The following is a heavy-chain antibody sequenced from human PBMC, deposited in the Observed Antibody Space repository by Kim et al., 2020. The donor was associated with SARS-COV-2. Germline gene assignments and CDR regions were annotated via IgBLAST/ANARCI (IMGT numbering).Heavy chain of an antibody. CDR2: ISSSSSTI. J-gene: IGHJ6*02. Sequence: GGSLRLSCAASGFTFSSYSMNWVRQAPGKGLEWVSYISSSSSTIYYADSVKGRFTISRDNTKNSLYLQMNSLRDEDTAVYYCARGSLFLDLMDVWGQGTTVTVSS. D-gene: IGHD3-3*01. V-gene: IGHV3-48*02. CDR1: GFTFSSYS. CDR3: ARGSLFLDLMDV.